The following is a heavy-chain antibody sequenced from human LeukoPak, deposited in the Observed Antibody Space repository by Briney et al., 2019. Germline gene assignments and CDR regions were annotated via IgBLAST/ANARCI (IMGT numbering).Heavy chain of an antibody. Sequence: ASVKVSCKASEYTFTGFYLHWVRQAPGQGLEWVGWINPNTGDTNYAQKFQGRVTMTRDTSISTAYMELSRLRSDDTAVYFCARDGQWGTVSWGLGTLVTVSS. D-gene: IGHD6-19*01. CDR2: INPNTGDT. J-gene: IGHJ5*02. CDR1: EYTFTGFY. V-gene: IGHV1-2*02. CDR3: ARDGQWGTVS.